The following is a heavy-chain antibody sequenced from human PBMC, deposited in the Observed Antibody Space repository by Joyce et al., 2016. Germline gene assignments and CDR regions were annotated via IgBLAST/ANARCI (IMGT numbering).Heavy chain of an antibody. V-gene: IGHV4-59*01. D-gene: IGHD2-2*01. CDR2: ISYSGTA. CDR3: ARDRNEGYCTSARCYYYYYYGMDV. CDR1: GGSIHTYY. J-gene: IGHJ6*02. Sequence: QVQLQESGPGLVKPLETLSLTCTVSGGSIHTYYWSWIRQPPGKGLEWIGYISYSGTANYAPSLKSRVTISVDTAKNQISLKVTSVTAADTAVYYCARDRNEGYCTSARCYYYYYYGMDVWGQGTTVTVSS.